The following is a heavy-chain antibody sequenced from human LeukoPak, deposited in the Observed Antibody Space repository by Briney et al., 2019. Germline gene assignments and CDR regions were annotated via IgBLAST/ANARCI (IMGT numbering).Heavy chain of an antibody. D-gene: IGHD1-26*01. Sequence: TSETLSLTCTVSGGSISSSSNFWGWIRQPPGKGLEWIGSISYSGSTYYSPSLKSRVTISVDTSKNQFSLKLSSVTAADTAVYYCARLTPYSGSPLGDYWGQGTLVTVSS. V-gene: IGHV4-39*01. J-gene: IGHJ4*02. CDR1: GGSISSSSNF. CDR3: ARLTPYSGSPLGDY. CDR2: ISYSGST.